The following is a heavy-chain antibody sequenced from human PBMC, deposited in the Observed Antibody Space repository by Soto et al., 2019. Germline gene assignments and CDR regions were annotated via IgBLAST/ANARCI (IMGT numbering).Heavy chain of an antibody. CDR1: GGSISSGGYY. V-gene: IGHV4-31*03. D-gene: IGHD3-3*01. CDR3: ARVHKLDFWSGLPTPGYFDY. Sequence: SETLSLTCTVSGGSISSGGYYWSWIRQHPGKGLEWIGYIYYSGSTYYNPSLKSRVTISVDTSKNQFSLKLSSVTAADTAVYYCARVHKLDFWSGLPTPGYFDYWGQGTLVTVSS. J-gene: IGHJ4*02. CDR2: IYYSGST.